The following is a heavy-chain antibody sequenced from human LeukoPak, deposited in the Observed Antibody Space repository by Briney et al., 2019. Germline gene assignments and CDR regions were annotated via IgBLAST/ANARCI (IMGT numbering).Heavy chain of an antibody. CDR3: ARLTYYYDSSGYYTGGLFDY. D-gene: IGHD3-22*01. V-gene: IGHV4-59*01. CDR2: IYYSGST. CDR1: GGSISSYY. J-gene: IGHJ4*02. Sequence: PSETLSLTCTVSGGSISSYYWSWIRQPPGKGLEWIGYIYYSGSTNYNPSLKSRVTISVDTSKNQFSLKLSSVTAADTAVYYCARLTYYYDSSGYYTGGLFDYWGQGTLVTVSS.